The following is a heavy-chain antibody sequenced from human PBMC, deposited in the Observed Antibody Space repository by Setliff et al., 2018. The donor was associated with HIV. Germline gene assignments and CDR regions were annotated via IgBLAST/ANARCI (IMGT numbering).Heavy chain of an antibody. D-gene: IGHD3-22*01. V-gene: IGHV1-46*01. CDR2: LNPSGGST. CDR1: GYTFINYY. Sequence: ASVKVSCKASGYTFINYYIHWVRQVPGQGLEWMGILNPSGGSTTYALKFQGRVSMTSDTSTSTVYMELSSLRSEDTALYYCARVDPYSSGFYGYWGQGTLVTVSS. J-gene: IGHJ4*02. CDR3: ARVDPYSSGFYGY.